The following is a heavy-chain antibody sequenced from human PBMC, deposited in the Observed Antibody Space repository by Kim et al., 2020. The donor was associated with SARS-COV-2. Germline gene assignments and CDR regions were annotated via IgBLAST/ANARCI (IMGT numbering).Heavy chain of an antibody. J-gene: IGHJ4*02. CDR3: ARDVGYNRYDY. V-gene: IGHV3-7*01. CDR1: GFTFTSYW. CDR2: LNQDGSQK. Sequence: GGSLRLSCAASGFTFTSYWVTWVRQAPGKGLEWVANLNQDGSQKYYVDSVKGRFTISRDNAKNSVFLQMHSLGAEDTAMYYCARDVGYNRYDYWGQGTLVTVSS. D-gene: IGHD5-18*01.